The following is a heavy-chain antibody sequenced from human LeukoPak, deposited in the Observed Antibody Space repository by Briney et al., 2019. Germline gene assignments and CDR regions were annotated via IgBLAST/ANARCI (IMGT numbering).Heavy chain of an antibody. V-gene: IGHV4-59*11. CDR1: GGSISSHY. D-gene: IGHD6-13*01. CDR2: IYYSGST. J-gene: IGHJ4*02. CDR3: ARGPGAAAGTFDY. Sequence: PSETLSLTCTVSGGSISSHYWSWIRQPPGKGLEWIGYIYYSGSTNYNPSLKSRVTISVDTSKNQFSLKLSSVTAADTAVYYCARGPGAAAGTFDYWGQGTLVTVSS.